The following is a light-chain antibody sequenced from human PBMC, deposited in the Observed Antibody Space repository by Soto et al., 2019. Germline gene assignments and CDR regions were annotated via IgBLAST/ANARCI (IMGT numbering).Light chain of an antibody. V-gene: IGKV1-33*01. CDR3: QQTRSFPLT. J-gene: IGKJ4*01. Sequence: DIQMTQSPSSLSASVGDRVTITCQASQDISNYLNWYQQKPGKAPKLLIYDASNLETGVPSRFSGSGSGTDFTFTISSLQPEDIATYYCQQTRSFPLTFGGGTKVEI. CDR1: QDISNY. CDR2: DAS.